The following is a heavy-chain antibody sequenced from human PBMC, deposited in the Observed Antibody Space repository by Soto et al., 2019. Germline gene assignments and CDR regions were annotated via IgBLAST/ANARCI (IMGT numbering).Heavy chain of an antibody. CDR3: ARLRTVTTAFASDI. D-gene: IGHD4-17*01. Sequence: PSETLSLTCTVSGGSISSYYWSWIRQPPGKGLEWIGYIYYSGSTNYNPSLKSRVTISVDTSKNQFSLKLSSVTAADTAVYYCARLRTVTTAFASDIWGQGTMVTVSS. J-gene: IGHJ3*02. CDR1: GGSISSYY. CDR2: IYYSGST. V-gene: IGHV4-59*08.